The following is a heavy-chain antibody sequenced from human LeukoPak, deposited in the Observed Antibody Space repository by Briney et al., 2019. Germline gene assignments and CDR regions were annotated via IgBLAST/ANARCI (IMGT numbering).Heavy chain of an antibody. Sequence: ASVKVSCKASGYTFTAYYIHWVRQAPGQGLEWMGWINPNSGDTKYTQKFQGRVTLTRDTSISTAYMELNRLRSDDTAVYYCARDLVDTAMWEFDYWGQGTLVTVSS. CDR1: GYTFTAYY. CDR2: INPNSGDT. J-gene: IGHJ4*02. D-gene: IGHD5-18*01. V-gene: IGHV1-2*02. CDR3: ARDLVDTAMWEFDY.